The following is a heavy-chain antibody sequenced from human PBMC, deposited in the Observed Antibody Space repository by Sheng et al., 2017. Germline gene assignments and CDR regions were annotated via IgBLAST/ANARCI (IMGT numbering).Heavy chain of an antibody. D-gene: IGHD1-1*01. CDR3: ASHPFFXAERKDYYYGMDV. CDR1: GYSISSGYY. Sequence: QVQLQESGPGLVKPSETLSLTCAVSGYSISSGYYWGWIRQPPGKGLEWIGSIYHSGSTYYNPSLKSRVTISVDTSKNQFSLKLSSVTAADTAVYYCASHPFFXAERKDYYYGMDVWGQGTTVTVSS. J-gene: IGHJ6*02. CDR2: IYHSGST. V-gene: IGHV4-38-2*01.